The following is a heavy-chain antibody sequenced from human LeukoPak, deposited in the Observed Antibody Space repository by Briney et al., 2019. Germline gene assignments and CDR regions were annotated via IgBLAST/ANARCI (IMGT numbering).Heavy chain of an antibody. Sequence: GGSLRLSCAASGFTFSSYVMHWVRQAPGKGLEWVAVVSYDGSYKNADSVKGRVTISRDNSRNTLYLQMNSLRAEDSAVYYCATQGRGSSGCYFDHWGQGTLVTVSS. CDR1: GFTFSSYV. CDR3: ATQGRGSSGCYFDH. V-gene: IGHV3-30*04. J-gene: IGHJ4*02. D-gene: IGHD3-22*01. CDR2: VSYDGSY.